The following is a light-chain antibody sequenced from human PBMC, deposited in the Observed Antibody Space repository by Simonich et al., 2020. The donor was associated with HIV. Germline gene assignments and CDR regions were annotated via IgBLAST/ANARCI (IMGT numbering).Light chain of an antibody. J-gene: IGKJ4*01. CDR2: YAS. Sequence: DIQMTQSPSSLSASVGDRVTTTCQASQDITNSLNWYQQKSGKAPKVLIYYASNLETGVPLRFSGSRSGTNLTFTISSLQAEDIATYYCQQNDDLPLTFGGGTKVEIK. V-gene: IGKV1-33*01. CDR1: QDITNS. CDR3: QQNDDLPLT.